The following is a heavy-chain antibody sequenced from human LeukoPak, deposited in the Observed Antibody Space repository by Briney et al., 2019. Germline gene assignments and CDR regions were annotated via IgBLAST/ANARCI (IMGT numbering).Heavy chain of an antibody. D-gene: IGHD3/OR15-3a*01. CDR2: ISGSGGSA. Sequence: GGSLRLSCAASGFTFSNSAMSWVRQAPGKGLEWVAVISGSGGSAFYADSLKGRFTVSRDNSKNILFLQMNGLRADDTAVYYCAKGHGFYFDFGDYWGQGTLVTVSS. CDR3: AKGHGFYFDFGDY. CDR1: GFTFSNSA. J-gene: IGHJ4*02. V-gene: IGHV3-23*01.